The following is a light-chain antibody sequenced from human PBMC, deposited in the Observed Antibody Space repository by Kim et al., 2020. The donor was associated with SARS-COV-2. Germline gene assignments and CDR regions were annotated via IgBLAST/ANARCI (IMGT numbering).Light chain of an antibody. Sequence: APGKTAWISCGGDNVGSKSVQWYQNGPGQAPVVVVYDDTDRPSGIPERFSGSNSGNAATLTISRVEAGDEADYYCQVWDSNSDHVVFGGGTQLTVL. CDR1: NVGSKS. J-gene: IGLJ2*01. CDR2: DDT. V-gene: IGLV3-21*03. CDR3: QVWDSNSDHVV.